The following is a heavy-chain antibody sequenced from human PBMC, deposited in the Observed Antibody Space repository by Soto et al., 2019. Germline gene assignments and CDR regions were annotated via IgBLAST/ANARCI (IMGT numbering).Heavy chain of an antibody. Sequence: GASVKVSCKASGYTFTSYYMHWVRQAPGQGLEWMGIINPSGGGTSYAQKFQGRVTMTRDTSTSTVYMGLSSLRSEDTAVYYCARELYSYGYTLPAHFDYWGQGTLVTVSS. CDR3: ARELYSYGYTLPAHFDY. D-gene: IGHD5-18*01. CDR2: INPSGGGT. J-gene: IGHJ4*02. CDR1: GYTFTSYY. V-gene: IGHV1-46*01.